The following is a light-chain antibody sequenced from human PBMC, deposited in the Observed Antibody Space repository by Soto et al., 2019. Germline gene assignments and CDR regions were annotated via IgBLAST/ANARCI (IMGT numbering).Light chain of an antibody. CDR2: QDT. CDR3: QAWDSSADNYV. J-gene: IGLJ1*01. Sequence: SYELTQPPSVSVSPGQTASITCSGDKLGDKYIYWYQQKPGQSPVLVIYQDTKRPSGIPERFSGSNSGKTATLTISGTQAMDEADYYCQAWDSSADNYVFGTGTKVTVL. CDR1: KLGDKY. V-gene: IGLV3-1*01.